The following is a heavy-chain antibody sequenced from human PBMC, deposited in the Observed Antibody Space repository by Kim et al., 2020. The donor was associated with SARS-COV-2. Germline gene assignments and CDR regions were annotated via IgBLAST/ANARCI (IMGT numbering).Heavy chain of an antibody. V-gene: IGHV4-34*01. CDR3: ARGGDPMVLQH. Sequence: TNYTPSLKSRVTISVDTSKNQFSLKLSSVTAADTAVYYCARGGDPMVLQHWGQGTLVTVSS. J-gene: IGHJ1*01. D-gene: IGHD3-10*01. CDR2: T.